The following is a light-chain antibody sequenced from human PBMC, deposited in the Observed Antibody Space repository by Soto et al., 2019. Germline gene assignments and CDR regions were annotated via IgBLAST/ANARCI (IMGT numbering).Light chain of an antibody. V-gene: IGKV3-15*01. CDR3: HQYNNWPPWT. J-gene: IGKJ1*01. CDR2: GAS. CDR1: QSVSSN. Sequence: EIVMTQSPATLSVSPGERVTLSCRASQSVSSNLAWYQQKPGQAPRLLIYGASTRATGIPARFSGSGSGTEFTLTISSLQPADFAVYYCHQYNNWPPWTVGQGTKVEIK.